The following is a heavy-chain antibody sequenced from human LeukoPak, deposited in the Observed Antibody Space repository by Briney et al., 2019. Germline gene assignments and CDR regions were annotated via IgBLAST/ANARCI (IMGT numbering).Heavy chain of an antibody. V-gene: IGHV4-38-2*02. CDR2: IYYSGST. CDR3: ARAGSAVAGIERWFDP. CDR1: GYSMSNGYY. J-gene: IGHJ5*02. D-gene: IGHD6-19*01. Sequence: SETLSLTCTVSGYSMSNGYYWGWIRQPPGKGLEWIGSIYYSGSTYYNPSLKSRVTMSVDTSKNQFSLKLSSVTAADTAVYYCARAGSAVAGIERWFDPWGQGTLVTVSS.